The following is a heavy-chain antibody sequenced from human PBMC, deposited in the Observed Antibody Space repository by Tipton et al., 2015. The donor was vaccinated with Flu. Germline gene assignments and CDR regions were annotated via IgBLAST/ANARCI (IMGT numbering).Heavy chain of an antibody. J-gene: IGHJ4*01. Sequence: SLRLSCAASGFPFSEFWMAWVRQAPGKGLEWLANIKQDGSTKYYVDSVKGRFTISRDNAKNSLFLQMDSLRAEDTAFYYCTRLGLPDFWGHGTLVTVSS. CDR1: GFPFSEFW. CDR2: IKQDGSTK. V-gene: IGHV3-7*01. CDR3: TRLGLPDF. D-gene: IGHD3-16*01.